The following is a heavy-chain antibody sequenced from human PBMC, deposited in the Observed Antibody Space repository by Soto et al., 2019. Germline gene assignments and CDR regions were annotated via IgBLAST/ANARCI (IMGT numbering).Heavy chain of an antibody. Sequence: PGESLKISCKGYGYSFTSYWISWVRQMPGKGLEWMGIIYPGDSDTKYSPSFQGQVTISADKSISTAYLQWSSLKASDTAMYYCATNYYDSSGYYLYYYYGMDVWGQGTTVTVSS. CDR3: ATNYYDSSGYYLYYYYGMDV. CDR2: IYPGDSDT. D-gene: IGHD3-22*01. V-gene: IGHV5-51*01. J-gene: IGHJ6*02. CDR1: GYSFTSYW.